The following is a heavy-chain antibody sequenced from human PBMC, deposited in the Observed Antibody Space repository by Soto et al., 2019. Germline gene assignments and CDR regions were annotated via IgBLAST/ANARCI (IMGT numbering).Heavy chain of an antibody. Sequence: SETLSLTCTVSGGSISSYYWSWIRQPPGKGLEWIGYIYYSGSTNYNPSLKSRVTISVDTSKNQFSLKLSSVTAADTAVYYCARLIRGYYDSSGYYESGWFDPWGQGTLVTVSS. CDR3: ARLIRGYYDSSGYYESGWFDP. V-gene: IGHV4-59*01. D-gene: IGHD3-22*01. CDR1: GGSISSYY. CDR2: IYYSGST. J-gene: IGHJ5*02.